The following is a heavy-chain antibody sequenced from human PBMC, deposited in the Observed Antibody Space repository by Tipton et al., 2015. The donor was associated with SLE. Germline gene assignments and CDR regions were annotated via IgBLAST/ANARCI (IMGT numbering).Heavy chain of an antibody. CDR1: GGSVSSGSCS. CDR3: ARGNHDDMDV. Sequence: TLSLTCTVSGGSVSSGSCSWSWIRQPPGKGLEWIGYIYYSGSTNYNPSLKSRVTISVDTSKNQFSLKLSSVTAADTAVYYCARGNHDDMDVWGKGTTVTVSS. V-gene: IGHV4-61*01. CDR2: IYYSGST. J-gene: IGHJ6*03. D-gene: IGHD1-14*01.